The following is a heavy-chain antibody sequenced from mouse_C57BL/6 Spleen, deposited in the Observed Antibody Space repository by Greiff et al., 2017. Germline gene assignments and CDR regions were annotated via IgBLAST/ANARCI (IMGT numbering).Heavy chain of an antibody. V-gene: IGHV1-22*01. CDR3: ARGNYSNSDWFAY. D-gene: IGHD2-5*01. CDR2: INPNNGGT. Sequence: VQLQQSGPELVKPGASVKMSCKASGYTFTDYNMHWVKQSHGKSLEWIGYINPNNGGTSYNQKFKGKATLTVNKSSSTAYMELRSLTSEDSAVYYCARGNYSNSDWFAYWGQGTLVTVSA. J-gene: IGHJ3*01. CDR1: GYTFTDYN.